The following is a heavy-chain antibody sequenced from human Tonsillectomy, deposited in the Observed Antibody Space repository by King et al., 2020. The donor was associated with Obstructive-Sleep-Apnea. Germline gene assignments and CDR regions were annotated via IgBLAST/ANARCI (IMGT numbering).Heavy chain of an antibody. CDR1: GGSISGYY. V-gene: IGHV4-59*01. CDR3: ARDYGDYLFQR. J-gene: IGHJ1*01. Sequence: QLQESGPGLVKPSETLSLTCTVSGGSISGYYWSWIRQPPGRGMEWIGYIYYSGGTNYNPSLKSRVTISGDTSKNQFSLKLSSVTAADTAVYYCARDYGDYLFQRWGQGTLVTVSS. CDR2: IYYSGGT. D-gene: IGHD4-17*01.